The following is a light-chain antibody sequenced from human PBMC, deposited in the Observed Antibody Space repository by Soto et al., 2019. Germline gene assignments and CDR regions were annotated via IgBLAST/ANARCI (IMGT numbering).Light chain of an antibody. J-gene: IGKJ1*01. V-gene: IGKV3-15*01. Sequence: EIVMTQSPATLSVSPGERATLSCRASQSVSSNLAWYQQKPGQAPRLLVYGASTRATGLPARFSGSGSGTEFTLTISSLQSEDFALYYCQQYNNLPPAWTFGQGTKVEIK. CDR3: QQYNNLPPAWT. CDR1: QSVSSN. CDR2: GAS.